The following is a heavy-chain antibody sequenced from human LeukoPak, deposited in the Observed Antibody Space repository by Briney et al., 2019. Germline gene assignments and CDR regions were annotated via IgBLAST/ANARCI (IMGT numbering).Heavy chain of an antibody. CDR1: GFAFSNFA. CDR2: VSYEGTIK. CDR3: AREKFDS. J-gene: IGHJ5*01. V-gene: IGHV3-30*14. Sequence: GGSLRLSCAASGFAFSNFAMHWVRQAPGKGLEWVAVVSYEGTIKYYSDSAKGRFTISRDNSNSLISLQMNDLTTEDTAVYYCAREKFDSWGQGTLVTVSS.